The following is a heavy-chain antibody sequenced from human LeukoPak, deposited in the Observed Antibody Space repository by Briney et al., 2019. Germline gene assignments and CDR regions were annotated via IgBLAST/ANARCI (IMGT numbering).Heavy chain of an antibody. CDR2: IYPGDSDT. J-gene: IGHJ5*02. Sequence: GESLKISCKGSGYYFTDYWIGWVRQVPGKGLEWMGIIYPGDSDTRYSPSFQGQVTISADKSIRTAYLQWGSLKASDTAMYYCARSQGYCSGGSCLQGDWFDPWGQGTLVTVSS. D-gene: IGHD2-15*01. CDR1: GYYFTDYW. CDR3: ARSQGYCSGGSCLQGDWFDP. V-gene: IGHV5-51*01.